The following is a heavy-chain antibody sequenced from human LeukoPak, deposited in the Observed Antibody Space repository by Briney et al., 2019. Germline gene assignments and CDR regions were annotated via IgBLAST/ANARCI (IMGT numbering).Heavy chain of an antibody. CDR1: GFTFSSYS. CDR3: ARERYSSSHDYFDY. CDR2: ISSSGTYI. J-gene: IGHJ4*02. D-gene: IGHD6-13*01. Sequence: AGGSLRLSCAASGFTFSSYSMNWVRQAPGKGLEWVSSISSSGTYIYYADSVRGRFTISRDNAKNSLYLQMNSPRAEDTAVYYCARERYSSSHDYFDYWGQGTLVTVSS. V-gene: IGHV3-21*01.